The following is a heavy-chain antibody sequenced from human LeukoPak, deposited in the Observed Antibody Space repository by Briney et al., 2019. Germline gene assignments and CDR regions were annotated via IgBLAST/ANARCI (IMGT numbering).Heavy chain of an antibody. Sequence: GGSLRLSCAASGFTFSSYWMDWVRRASGKGLEWVANINQDGSEKYYVDSVEGRFTISRDNAKNSLYLQMNSLRAEDTATYYCTGSLDYWGQGIQVTVSS. CDR3: TGSLDY. CDR2: INQDGSEK. CDR1: GFTFSSYW. V-gene: IGHV3-7*01. J-gene: IGHJ4*02.